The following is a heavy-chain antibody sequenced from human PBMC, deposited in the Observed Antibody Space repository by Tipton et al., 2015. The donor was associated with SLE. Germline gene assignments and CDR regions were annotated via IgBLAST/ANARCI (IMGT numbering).Heavy chain of an antibody. CDR2: IYRSGRT. D-gene: IGHD3-22*01. J-gene: IGHJ6*03. CDR3: ARGLNYYDSSGYYPFYYMDV. CDR1: GYSISSGYY. Sequence: TLSLTCTVSGYSISSGYYWGWIRHPPGKGLEWIGSIYRSGRTIYNPSLKSRVTVSVDPSKNQFSLNLSSVTAADTAVYYCARGLNYYDSSGYYPFYYMDVWGKGTTVTVSS. V-gene: IGHV4-38-2*02.